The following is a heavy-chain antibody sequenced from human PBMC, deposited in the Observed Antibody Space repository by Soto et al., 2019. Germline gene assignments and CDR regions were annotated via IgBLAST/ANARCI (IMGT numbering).Heavy chain of an antibody. CDR2: IKQDGSEK. J-gene: IGHJ4*02. Sequence: GGCLRLSCAASGFTFCSYWMSWVRQAPGKGLEWVANIKQDGSEKYYVDSVKGRFTISGDNAKNSLYLQMDSLRAEDTAVYYCARGETFGPHFDYWGQGTLVTVSS. V-gene: IGHV3-7*04. CDR1: GFTFCSYW. CDR3: ARGETFGPHFDY. D-gene: IGHD3-10*01.